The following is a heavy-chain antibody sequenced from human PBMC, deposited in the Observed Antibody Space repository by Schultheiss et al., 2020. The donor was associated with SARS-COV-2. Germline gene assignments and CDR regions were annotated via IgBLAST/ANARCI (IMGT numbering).Heavy chain of an antibody. CDR3: ARLLTYYDFWSGYAPPYYFDY. CDR1: GYSFTSYW. Sequence: GESLKISCKGSGYSFTSYWIGWVRQMPGKGLEWMGIIYPGDSDTRYSPSFQGQVTISADKSISTAYLQWSSLKASDTAMYYCARLLTYYDFWSGYAPPYYFDYWGQGTLVTVSS. D-gene: IGHD3-3*01. V-gene: IGHV5-51*01. J-gene: IGHJ4*02. CDR2: IYPGDSDT.